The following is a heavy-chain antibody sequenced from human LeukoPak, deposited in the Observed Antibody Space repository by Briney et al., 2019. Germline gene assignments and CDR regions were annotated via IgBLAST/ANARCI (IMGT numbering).Heavy chain of an antibody. J-gene: IGHJ4*02. CDR2: IIPILCIA. CDR1: GGTFSSNA. Sequence: SVTVSCKASGGTFSSNAMSWVRQAPGKGLEWMGRIIPILCIANYAQKFQGRVTITADKSTSTAYMELSSLRSEDTAVYYCAVVEGLGYDYWGQGTLVTVSS. CDR3: AVVEGLGYDY. V-gene: IGHV1-69*04. D-gene: IGHD2-2*01.